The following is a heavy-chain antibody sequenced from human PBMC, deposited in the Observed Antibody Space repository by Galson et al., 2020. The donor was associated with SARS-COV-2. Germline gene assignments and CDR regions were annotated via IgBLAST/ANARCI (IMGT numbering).Heavy chain of an antibody. CDR3: ARDLGGALDD. J-gene: IGHJ4*02. CDR1: GFSFNTYW. CDR2: IKQDESEK. V-gene: IGHV3-7*03. D-gene: IGHD3-16*01. Sequence: GGSLRLSCAASGFSFNTYWMAWVRQAPGKGLEWVANIKQDESEKYYVDSVKGRFTISRDNAKNSLYLQMNSLRAEDTAVYYCARDLGGALDDWGQATLVTVSS.